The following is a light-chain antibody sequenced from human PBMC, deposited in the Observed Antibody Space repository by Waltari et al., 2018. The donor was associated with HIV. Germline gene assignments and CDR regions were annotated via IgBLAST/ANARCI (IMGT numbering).Light chain of an antibody. Sequence: DIVLTQSPATLSLSPGERATLSCWASQSVRSHLAWYQQRPAQAPRLLIYDTSNRATGIPARFSGSGSGTDFTLTISSLEPEDFAVYYCQQRSSWPLTLGQGTNVEFK. J-gene: IGKJ1*01. CDR3: QQRSSWPLT. CDR1: QSVRSH. CDR2: DTS. V-gene: IGKV3-11*01.